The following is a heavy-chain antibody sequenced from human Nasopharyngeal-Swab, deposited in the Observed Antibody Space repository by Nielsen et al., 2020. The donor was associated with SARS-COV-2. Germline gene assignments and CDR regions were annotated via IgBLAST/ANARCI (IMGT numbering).Heavy chain of an antibody. CDR1: GFTFNNYN. V-gene: IGHV3-21*01. CDR3: ARDGLDYDFWSAYFMDV. J-gene: IGHJ6*02. D-gene: IGHD3-3*01. CDR2: ISSRISYI. Sequence: GESLKISCAASGFTFNNYNFNWVRQAPGKGLEWVSSISSRISYIYYADSVKGRFTISRDNAKNSLYLQMNSLRAEDTAVYYCARDGLDYDFWSAYFMDVWGQGTTVTVSS.